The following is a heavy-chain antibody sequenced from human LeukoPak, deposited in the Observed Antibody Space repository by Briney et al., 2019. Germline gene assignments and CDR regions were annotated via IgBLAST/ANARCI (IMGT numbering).Heavy chain of an antibody. V-gene: IGHV3-11*04. CDR3: ARRRDGNYYYYYYMDV. CDR1: GFTFSDYY. J-gene: IGHJ6*03. Sequence: TGGSLRLSCAASGFTFSDYYMSWIRQAPGKGLEWVSYISSSGSTIYYADSVKGRFTISRDNAKNSLYLQMNSLRAEDTAVYYCARRRDGNYYYYYYMDVWGKGTTVTISS. CDR2: ISSSGSTI.